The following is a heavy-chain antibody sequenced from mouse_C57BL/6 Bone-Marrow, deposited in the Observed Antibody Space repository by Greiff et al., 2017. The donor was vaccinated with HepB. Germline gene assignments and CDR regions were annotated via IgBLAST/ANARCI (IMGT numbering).Heavy chain of an antibody. J-gene: IGHJ4*01. V-gene: IGHV1-59*01. D-gene: IGHD1-1*01. CDR3: ARKFITTVVERDYYAMDY. CDR2: IDPSDSYT. CDR1: GYTFTSYW. Sequence: QVQLQQSGAELVRPGTSVKLSCKASGYTFTSYWMHWVKQRPGQGLEWIGVIDPSDSYTNYNQKFKGKATLTVDTSSSTAYMQLSSLTSEDSAVYYCARKFITTVVERDYYAMDYWGQGTSVTVSS.